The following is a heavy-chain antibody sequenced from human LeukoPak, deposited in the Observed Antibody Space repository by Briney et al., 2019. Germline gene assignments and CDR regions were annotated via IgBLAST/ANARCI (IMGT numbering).Heavy chain of an antibody. Sequence: ASVKVSCKASGYTFTGYYMHWVRQAPGHGLEWMGWSNPNSGGTNYAQKFQGRVTMTRDTSTSTVYMELSSLRSEDTAVYCCARVLSTMVRGAMGYWGQGTLVTVSS. J-gene: IGHJ4*02. CDR2: SNPNSGGT. CDR1: GYTFTGYY. V-gene: IGHV1-2*02. D-gene: IGHD3-10*01. CDR3: ARVLSTMVRGAMGY.